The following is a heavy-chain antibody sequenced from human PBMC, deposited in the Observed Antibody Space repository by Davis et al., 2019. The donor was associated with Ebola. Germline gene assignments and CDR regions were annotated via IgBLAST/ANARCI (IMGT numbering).Heavy chain of an antibody. V-gene: IGHV4-39*01. J-gene: IGHJ4*02. CDR3: ARHHGGNSGYDLDY. CDR2: IYFSGVT. CDR1: GGSMSSGSYY. Sequence: MPSETLSLTCTVSGGSMSSGSYYWGWVRQPPGKGLEWIGSIYFSGVTYYNSSLKSRATISVDTSKNQFSLKLSSVTAADTAVYYCARHHGGNSGYDLDYWGQGTLVTVSS. D-gene: IGHD5-12*01.